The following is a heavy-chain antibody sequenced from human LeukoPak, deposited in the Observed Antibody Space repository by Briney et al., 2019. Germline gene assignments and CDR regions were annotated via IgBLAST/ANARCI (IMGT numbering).Heavy chain of an antibody. CDR3: ARGRIAAAGTYYYYMDV. Sequence: ASVKVSCKASGYTFTGYYMHWVRQAPGQGLEWVGWINPNSGGTNYAQKFQGRVTMTRDTSISTAYMELSRLRSEDTAVYYCARGRIAAAGTYYYYMDVWGKGTTVTVSS. V-gene: IGHV1-2*02. CDR1: GYTFTGYY. CDR2: INPNSGGT. J-gene: IGHJ6*03. D-gene: IGHD6-13*01.